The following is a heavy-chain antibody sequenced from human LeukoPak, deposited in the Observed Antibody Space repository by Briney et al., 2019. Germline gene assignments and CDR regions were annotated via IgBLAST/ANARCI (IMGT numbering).Heavy chain of an antibody. CDR3: VTYYFDSSGPKKNY. Sequence: PSETLSLTCTVSGGSVSSGHYYWSWIRQPPGKGLEWIGYMFYIVTTNYNPSLKSRVTISADTSRNQFSLKLSSVTAADTAVYYCVTYYFDSSGPKKNYWGQGTLVTVSS. D-gene: IGHD3-22*01. V-gene: IGHV4-61*01. CDR2: MFYIVTT. CDR1: GGSVSSGHYY. J-gene: IGHJ4*02.